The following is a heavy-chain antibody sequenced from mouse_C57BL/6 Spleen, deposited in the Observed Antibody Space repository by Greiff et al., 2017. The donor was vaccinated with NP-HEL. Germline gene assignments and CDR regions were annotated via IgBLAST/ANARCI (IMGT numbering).Heavy chain of an antibody. V-gene: IGHV1-69*01. CDR1: GYTFTSYW. D-gene: IGHD1-1*01. J-gene: IGHJ4*01. Sequence: QVQLQQPGAELVMPGASVKLSCKASGYTFTSYWMHWVKQRPGQGLEWIGEIDPSDSYTNYNQKFKGKSTLTVDKSSSTAYMQLSSLTSEDSAVYYCARKRIYYYGSSYVGYAMDYWGQGTSVTVSS. CDR2: IDPSDSYT. CDR3: ARKRIYYYGSSYVGYAMDY.